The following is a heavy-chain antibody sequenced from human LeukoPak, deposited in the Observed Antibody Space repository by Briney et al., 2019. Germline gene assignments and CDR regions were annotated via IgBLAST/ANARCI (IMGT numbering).Heavy chain of an antibody. D-gene: IGHD6-19*01. CDR1: GFIFSDYY. Sequence: PGGSLRLSCAASGFIFSDYYMSWIRQAPGKGLEWVSYISSSGSSIYYADSVKGRFTISRDNAKDSLYLQMNSLRAEDTAVYYCARDGGVQQWLVHAFDIWGQGTMVTVSS. CDR2: ISSSGSSI. CDR3: ARDGGVQQWLVHAFDI. J-gene: IGHJ3*02. V-gene: IGHV3-11*04.